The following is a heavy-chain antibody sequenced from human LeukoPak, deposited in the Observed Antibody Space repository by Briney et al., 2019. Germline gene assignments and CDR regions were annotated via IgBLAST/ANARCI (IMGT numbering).Heavy chain of an antibody. CDR2: ISYDGSNK. J-gene: IGHJ5*02. CDR3: ARDSDYLNWFDP. CDR1: GFTFSSCG. D-gene: IGHD2/OR15-2a*01. Sequence: GMSLRLSCAASGFTFSSCGMHWVRQAPGKGLEWVAVISYDGSNKYYADSVKGRFTISRDNSKNTLYLQMNSLRSEDTAVYYCARDSDYLNWFDPWGQGTLVTVSS. V-gene: IGHV3-30*03.